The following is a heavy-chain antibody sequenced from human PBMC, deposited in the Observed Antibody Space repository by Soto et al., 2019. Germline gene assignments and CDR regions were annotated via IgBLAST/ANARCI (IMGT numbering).Heavy chain of an antibody. CDR1: GYSFTSYW. V-gene: IGHV5-51*01. CDR2: IYPGDSDT. D-gene: IGHD2-8*01. J-gene: IGHJ6*02. CDR3: ARSMRYYYYGMDV. Sequence: PGESLKISCNGSGYSFTSYWIGWVRQMPGKGLEWMGIIYPGDSDTRYSPSFQGQVTISADKSISTAYLQWSSLKASDTAMYYCARSMRYYYYGMDVWGQGTTVTVSS.